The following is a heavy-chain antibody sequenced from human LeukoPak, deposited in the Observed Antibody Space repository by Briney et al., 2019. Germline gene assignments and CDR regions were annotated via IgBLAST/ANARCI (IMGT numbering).Heavy chain of an antibody. Sequence: AGGSLRLSCAASGFTFSSYAMSWVRQAPGKGLEWVAVLSSDGSNKYYADSVKGRFTISRDNSKNTLYLQMNSLRADDTAVYYCAKESLYYDFDYWGQGTLVTVSS. V-gene: IGHV3-30*18. J-gene: IGHJ4*02. CDR2: LSSDGSNK. CDR3: AKESLYYDFDY. CDR1: GFTFSSYA. D-gene: IGHD3-10*01.